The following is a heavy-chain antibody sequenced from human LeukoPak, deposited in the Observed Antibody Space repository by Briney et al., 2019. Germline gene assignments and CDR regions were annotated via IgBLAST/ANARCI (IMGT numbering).Heavy chain of an antibody. V-gene: IGHV3-23*01. J-gene: IGHJ6*02. Sequence: TGGSLRLSCAASGLTFSSYPMTWVRQAPGKGLEWVSAISGGGGSTHYADSVKGRFTISRDNSKNTLYLQMNSLRDEDTAVYYCARVTNFYYYGMDVWGQGTTVTVSS. CDR3: ARVTNFYYYGMDV. CDR2: ISGGGGST. CDR1: GLTFSSYP.